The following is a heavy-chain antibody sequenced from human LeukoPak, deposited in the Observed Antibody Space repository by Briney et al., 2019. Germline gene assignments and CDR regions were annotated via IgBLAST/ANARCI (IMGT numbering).Heavy chain of an antibody. J-gene: IGHJ4*02. Sequence: GGSLRLSCAASGFTFSSYSMNWVRQAPGKGLEWLSSISSSSTYIYYADSVKGRFTISRDNAKNSLYLQMNSLRAEDTAVYYCARGWGSGWEFDYWGQGTLVTVSS. CDR3: ARGWGSGWEFDY. V-gene: IGHV3-21*01. CDR2: ISSSSTYI. D-gene: IGHD6-19*01. CDR1: GFTFSSYS.